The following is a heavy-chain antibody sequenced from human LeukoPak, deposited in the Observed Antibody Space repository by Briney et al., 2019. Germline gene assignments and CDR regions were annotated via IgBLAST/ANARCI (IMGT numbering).Heavy chain of an antibody. CDR1: DYTFTSYG. J-gene: IGHJ4*02. CDR3: ARELGTNYYDSSGHPMGY. Sequence: ASVKVSCKASDYTFTSYGIIWVRQAPGQGLEWMGWISAYNGKTNYAQKFQGRVTMTTDTSTSTAYMELRGLRSDDTAVYYRARELGTNYYDSSGHPMGYWGQGTLVTVSS. D-gene: IGHD3-22*01. CDR2: ISAYNGKT. V-gene: IGHV1-18*01.